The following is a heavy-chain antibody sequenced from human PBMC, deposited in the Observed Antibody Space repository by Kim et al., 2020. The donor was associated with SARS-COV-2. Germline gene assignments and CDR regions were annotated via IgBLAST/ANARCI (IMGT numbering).Heavy chain of an antibody. Sequence: SETLSLTCTVSGGSISSSSYYWGWIRQPPGKGLEWIGSIYYSGSTYYNPSLKSRVTISVDTSKNQFSLKLSSVTAADTAVYYCARDRRSGGATYYYYYGMDVWGQGTTVTVSS. V-gene: IGHV4-39*07. J-gene: IGHJ6*02. CDR2: IYYSGST. D-gene: IGHD1-26*01. CDR3: ARDRRSGGATYYYYYGMDV. CDR1: GGSISSSSYY.